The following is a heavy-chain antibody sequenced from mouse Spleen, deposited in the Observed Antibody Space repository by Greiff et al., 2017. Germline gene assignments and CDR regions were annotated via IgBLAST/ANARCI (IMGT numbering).Heavy chain of an antibody. CDR3: ARHPLYGGFAY. V-gene: IGHV5-9*02. CDR1: GFAFSSYD. D-gene: IGHD1-1*02. CDR2: ISSGGSYT. Sequence: DVHLVESGGGLVKPGGSLKLSCAASGFAFSSYDMSWVRQTPEKRLEWVATISSGGSYTYYPDSVKGRFTISRDNARNTLYLQMSSLRSEDTALYYCARHPLYGGFAYWGQGTLVTVSA. J-gene: IGHJ3*01.